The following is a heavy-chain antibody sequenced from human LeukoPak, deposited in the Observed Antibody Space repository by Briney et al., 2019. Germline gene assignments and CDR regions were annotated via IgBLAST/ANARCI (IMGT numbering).Heavy chain of an antibody. CDR3: AKDGTYCGGDCYSYFDY. J-gene: IGHJ4*02. CDR2: ISGSGGST. CDR1: GFTFSSYA. V-gene: IGHV3-23*01. Sequence: GGSLRLSCAASGFTFSSYAMSWVRQAPGKGLERVSAISGSGGSTYYADSVKGRFTISRDNSKNTLYLQMNSLRAEDTAVYYCAKDGTYCGGDCYSYFDYWGQGTLVTVSS. D-gene: IGHD2-21*02.